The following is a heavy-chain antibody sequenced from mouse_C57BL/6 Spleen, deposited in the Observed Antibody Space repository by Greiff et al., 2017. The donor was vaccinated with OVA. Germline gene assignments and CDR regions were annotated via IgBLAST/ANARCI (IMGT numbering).Heavy chain of an antibody. CDR2: IWSDGST. CDR3: AREDYDDYAMDY. D-gene: IGHD2-4*01. J-gene: IGHJ4*01. Sequence: QVQLQQSGPGLVAPSQSLSITCTVSGFSLTSYGVPWVRQPPGKGLEWLVVIWSDGSTTYNSAHKARLSISKDNSKSHVFLKMNSLQTDDTAMYYYAREDYDDYAMDYWGQGTSVTVSS. V-gene: IGHV2-6*02. CDR1: GFSLTSYG.